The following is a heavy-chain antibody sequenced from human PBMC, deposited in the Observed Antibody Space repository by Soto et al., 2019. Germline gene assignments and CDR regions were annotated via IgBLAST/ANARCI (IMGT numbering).Heavy chain of an antibody. J-gene: IGHJ6*02. Sequence: SETLSLTCTVSGGSISSYYWSWIRQPPGKGLEWIGYIYYSGSTNYNPSLKSRVTISVDTSKNQFSLKLSSVTAADTAVYYCARDLFFDYYGSGILYGMDVWGQGTTVTVSS. CDR2: IYYSGST. CDR3: ARDLFFDYYGSGILYGMDV. D-gene: IGHD3-10*01. CDR1: GGSISSYY. V-gene: IGHV4-59*01.